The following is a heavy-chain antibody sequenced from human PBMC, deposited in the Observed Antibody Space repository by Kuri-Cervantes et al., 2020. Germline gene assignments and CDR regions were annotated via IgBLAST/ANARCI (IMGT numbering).Heavy chain of an antibody. J-gene: IGHJ5*02. D-gene: IGHD3-10*01. CDR1: GGSFSGYY. Sequence: SETLSLTCAVYGGSFSGYYWRWIRQPPGKGLEWIGEINHSGSTYYNPSLKSRVTISVDTSKNQFSLKLSSVTAADTAVYYCARTILWFGELGGRYNWFDPWGQGTLVTVSS. CDR3: ARTILWFGELGGRYNWFDP. CDR2: INHSGST. V-gene: IGHV4-34*01.